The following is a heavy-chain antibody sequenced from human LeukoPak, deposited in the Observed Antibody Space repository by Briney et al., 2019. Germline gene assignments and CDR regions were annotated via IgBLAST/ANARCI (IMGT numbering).Heavy chain of an antibody. D-gene: IGHD1-26*01. CDR1: GFTFSSYA. Sequence: GGSLRLSCAASGFTFSSYAMHWVRQAPGKGLEWVAVISYDGSNKYYADSVKGRFTISRDNSKNTLYLQMNSLRAEDTAVYYCARDEGSGSYFDYWGQGTLVTVSS. CDR3: ARDEGSGSYFDY. V-gene: IGHV3-30-3*01. J-gene: IGHJ4*02. CDR2: ISYDGSNK.